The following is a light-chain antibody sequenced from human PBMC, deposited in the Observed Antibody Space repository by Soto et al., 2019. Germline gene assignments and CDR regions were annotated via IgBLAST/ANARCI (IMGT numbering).Light chain of an antibody. Sequence: QSALTQPRSVSGSLGQAVTISCTGTSSDVGGYNYVSWYQQHPGKAPKLMIYDVNKRPSGVPDRFSGSKSGNTASLTISGLQAADEADYYCFSYAGSCVFRGGTPLTVL. CDR1: SSDVGGYNY. CDR3: FSYAGSCV. J-gene: IGLJ3*02. CDR2: DVN. V-gene: IGLV2-11*01.